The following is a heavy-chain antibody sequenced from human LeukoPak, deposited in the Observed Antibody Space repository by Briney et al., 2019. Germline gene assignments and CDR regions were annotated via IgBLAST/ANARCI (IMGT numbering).Heavy chain of an antibody. Sequence: ASVKVSCKGSNYTFTSYPINWVRQAPGQGLEWMGWINPNSGGTNYAQKFQGRVTMTRDTSISTAYMELSRLRSDDTAVYYCATSSSWQGNAFDIWGQGTMVTVSS. CDR2: INPNSGGT. D-gene: IGHD6-13*01. V-gene: IGHV1-2*02. CDR1: NYTFTSYP. CDR3: ATSSSWQGNAFDI. J-gene: IGHJ3*02.